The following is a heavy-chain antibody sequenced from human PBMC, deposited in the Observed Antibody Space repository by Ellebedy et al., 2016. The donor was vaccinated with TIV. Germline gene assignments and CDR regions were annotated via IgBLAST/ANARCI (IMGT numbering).Heavy chain of an antibody. J-gene: IGHJ5*02. CDR1: GFTFSSYS. V-gene: IGHV3-21*01. CDR2: ISSSSSYI. CDR3: ARGVADWFNT. Sequence: GESLKISXAASGFTFSSYSMNWVRQAPGKGLEWVSSISSSSSYIYYADSVKGRFTISRDNAKNSLYLQMNSLRAEDTAVYYCARGVADWFNTWGQGTLVTVSS.